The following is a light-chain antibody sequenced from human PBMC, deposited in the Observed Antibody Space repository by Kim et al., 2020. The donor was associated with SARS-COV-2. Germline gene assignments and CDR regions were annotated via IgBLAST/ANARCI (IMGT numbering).Light chain of an antibody. J-gene: IGKJ2*01. CDR3: QQSYSSWYT. CDR1: QNITKF. V-gene: IGKV1-39*01. Sequence: SASVGDRVTITCRTSQNITKFLIWYQQKAGEAPTLLIFAASNLQSGVTSRFSGLVSGTLFTLTISSLQPDDVATYYCQQSYSSWYTFGQGTKLEI. CDR2: AAS.